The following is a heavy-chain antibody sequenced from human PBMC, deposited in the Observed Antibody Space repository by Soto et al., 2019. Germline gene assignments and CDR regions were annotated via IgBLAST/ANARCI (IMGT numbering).Heavy chain of an antibody. Sequence: SVKVSCKASGVTFSSYAISWVRQAPGQGLEWMGGIIPIFGTANYAQNFQGRVTIAADESTNTAYMELSSLRSEDTAVYYCARDLGSGWYNYWGQGTLVTVSS. J-gene: IGHJ4*02. V-gene: IGHV1-69*13. CDR2: IIPIFGTA. CDR3: ARDLGSGWYNY. D-gene: IGHD6-19*01. CDR1: GVTFSSYA.